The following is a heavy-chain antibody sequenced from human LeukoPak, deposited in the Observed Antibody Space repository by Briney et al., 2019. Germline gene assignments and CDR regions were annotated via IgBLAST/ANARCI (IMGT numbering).Heavy chain of an antibody. CDR2: ISSSSNYI. V-gene: IGHV3-21*01. CDR3: ARAGPADY. J-gene: IGHJ4*02. CDR1: GFTFSIYS. Sequence: GGSLRLSCAASGFTFSIYSMNWVRQAPGKGLEWVSSISSSSNYIYYADSVEGRFTISRDNAKNSLYLQMNSLRAEDTAVYYCARAGPADYWGQGTLVTVSS.